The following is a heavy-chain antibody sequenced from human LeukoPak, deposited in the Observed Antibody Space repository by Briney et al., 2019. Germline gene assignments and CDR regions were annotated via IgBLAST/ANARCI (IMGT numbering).Heavy chain of an antibody. Sequence: SETLSLTCTVSGGPISSYYWSWIRQPPGKGLEWIGYIYYSGSTNYNPSLKSRVTISVDTSKNQFSLKLSSVTAADTAVYYCASLSVTHRRFDYWGQGTLVTVSS. V-gene: IGHV4-59*08. J-gene: IGHJ4*02. CDR1: GGPISSYY. CDR2: IYYSGST. D-gene: IGHD4-17*01. CDR3: ASLSVTHRRFDY.